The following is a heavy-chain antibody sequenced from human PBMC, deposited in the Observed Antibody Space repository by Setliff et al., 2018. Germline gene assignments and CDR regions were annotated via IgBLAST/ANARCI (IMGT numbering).Heavy chain of an antibody. D-gene: IGHD3-22*01. Sequence: ASVKVSCKASGYTFTSYGISWVRQAPGQGLEWMGWISAYNGNTNYAQKLQGRVTMTTDTSTSTAYMELRSLRSDDTAVYYCARDVEDITYYYESSGYYRDYWGQRTLVTVSS. CDR2: ISAYNGNT. J-gene: IGHJ4*02. V-gene: IGHV1-18*01. CDR3: ARDVEDITYYYESSGYYRDY. CDR1: GYTFTSYG.